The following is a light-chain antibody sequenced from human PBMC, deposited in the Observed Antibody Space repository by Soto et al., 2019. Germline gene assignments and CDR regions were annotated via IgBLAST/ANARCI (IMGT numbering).Light chain of an antibody. Sequence: EIVLTPSPATLSVSPVEGATLSCRASQSVGSLLAWYQQKPGQAPRLLIYSASTRPTGIPDRFSGGGSGTDFTLTISRLEPEDLAVYFCQQYGNSPVTFGQGTKVDIK. CDR3: QQYGNSPVT. V-gene: IGKV3-20*01. J-gene: IGKJ1*01. CDR2: SAS. CDR1: QSVGSL.